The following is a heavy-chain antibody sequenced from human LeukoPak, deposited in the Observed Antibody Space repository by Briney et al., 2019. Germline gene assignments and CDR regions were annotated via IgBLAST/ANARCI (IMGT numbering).Heavy chain of an antibody. V-gene: IGHV4-61*02. Sequence: PSQTLSLTCTVSGGSISSGGYYWSWIRQPAGKGLEWIGRIYSSGNGGSTNYNPSLKSRVTISVDTSKNQFSLNLTSVTAADTAVYFCARGTPSRVTYVKQFDIWGQGTLVTVSS. J-gene: IGHJ4*02. CDR2: IYSSGNGGST. D-gene: IGHD6-13*01. CDR3: ARGTPSRVTYVKQFDI. CDR1: GGSISSGGYY.